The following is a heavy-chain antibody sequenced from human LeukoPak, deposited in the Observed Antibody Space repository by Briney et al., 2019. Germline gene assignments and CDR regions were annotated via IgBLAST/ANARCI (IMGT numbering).Heavy chain of an antibody. J-gene: IGHJ1*01. CDR3: GRAAAPPGHFQH. D-gene: IGHD6-13*01. Sequence: PGGSLRLSCAASGFTFSSYWMHWVRQVPGKGLVWVSHMNTDGSTTSYADSVKGRFTISRDNAKNTLYLQMNSLRAEDTAVYYCGRAAAPPGHFQHWGQGTLVTVSS. V-gene: IGHV3-74*01. CDR1: GFTFSSYW. CDR2: MNTDGSTT.